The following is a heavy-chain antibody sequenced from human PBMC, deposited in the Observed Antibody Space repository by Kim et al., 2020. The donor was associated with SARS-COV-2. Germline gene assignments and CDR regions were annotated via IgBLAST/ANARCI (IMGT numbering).Heavy chain of an antibody. CDR2: ISSSSSYT. D-gene: IGHD6-13*01. V-gene: IGHV3-11*05. CDR1: GFTFSDYY. Sequence: GGSLRLSCAASGFTFSDYYMSWIRQAPGKGLEWVSYISSSSSYTNYADSVKGRFTISRDNAKNSLYLQMNSLRAEDTAVYYCARDSSSWYQRYFDYWGQGTLVTVSS. J-gene: IGHJ4*02. CDR3: ARDSSSWYQRYFDY.